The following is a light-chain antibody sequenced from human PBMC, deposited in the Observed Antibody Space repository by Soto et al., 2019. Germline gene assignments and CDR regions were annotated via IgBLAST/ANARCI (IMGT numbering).Light chain of an antibody. J-gene: IGLJ2*01. CDR2: DVD. CDR1: SSDVGGYNY. V-gene: IGLV2-11*01. Sequence: QSALTQPRSVSGSPGQSVTISCTGTSSDVGGYNYVSWYQQHPGKVPKLMIYDVDKRPSGVPDRFSGSKSGNTASLTISGLQADDEADDYCCSYAGSYTEVFGGGTKLTVL. CDR3: CSYAGSYTEV.